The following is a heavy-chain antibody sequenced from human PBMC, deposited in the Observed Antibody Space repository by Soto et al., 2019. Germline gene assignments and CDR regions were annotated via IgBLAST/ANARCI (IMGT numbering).Heavy chain of an antibody. D-gene: IGHD3-22*01. Sequence: GGSLRLSCAASGFTFSSYAMSWVRQAPGTGLEWVSAISGSGGSTYYADSVKGRFTISRDNSKNTLYLQMNSLRAEDTAVYYCAKGYYYDSSGYYTLAYFDYWGQGTLVTVSS. CDR3: AKGYYYDSSGYYTLAYFDY. CDR1: GFTFSSYA. V-gene: IGHV3-23*01. CDR2: ISGSGGST. J-gene: IGHJ4*02.